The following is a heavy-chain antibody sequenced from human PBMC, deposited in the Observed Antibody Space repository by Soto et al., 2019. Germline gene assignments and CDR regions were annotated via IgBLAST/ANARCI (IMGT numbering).Heavy chain of an antibody. Sequence: ELQLLESGGSLVQPGGSLRLSCAASGFSFSDNAMGWVRQGPGKGLEWVSSISGGSGVTSYADSVVGRFTISRDNSKNTLYLHMSALRGEDTATYYCATTTYISSSSSFDLWGPGTLVTVSS. V-gene: IGHV3-23*01. CDR1: GFSFSDNA. J-gene: IGHJ4*02. CDR2: ISGGSGVT. CDR3: ATTTYISSSSSFDL. D-gene: IGHD6-6*01.